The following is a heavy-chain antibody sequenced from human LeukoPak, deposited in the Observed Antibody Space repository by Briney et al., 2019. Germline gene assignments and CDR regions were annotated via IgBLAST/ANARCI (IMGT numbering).Heavy chain of an antibody. J-gene: IGHJ3*02. CDR3: ASSQGPDAFDI. CDR2: IDPGDFYT. V-gene: IGHV5-10-1*01. CDR1: GFSLTSYS. Sequence: GESLKISCKVSGFSLTSYSIRWVRHMPGKGLEWRGSIDPGDFYTNYSTSFQGHVTISAHKSISTAYLQWSSLKGSDTAMYYCASSQGPDAFDIWGQGTIVTVSS.